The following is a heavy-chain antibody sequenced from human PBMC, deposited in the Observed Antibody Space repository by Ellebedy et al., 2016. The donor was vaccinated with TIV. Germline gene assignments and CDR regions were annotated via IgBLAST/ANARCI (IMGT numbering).Heavy chain of an antibody. D-gene: IGHD2-2*01. CDR2: IYYSGST. CDR3: ARGLRVVPAARYDY. V-gene: IGHV4-39*07. J-gene: IGHJ4*02. Sequence: SETLSLTXTVSGGSISSSSYYWGWIRQPPGKGLEWIGSIYYSGSTNYNPSLKSRVTISVDTSKNQFSLKLSSVTAADTAVYYCARGLRVVPAARYDYWGQGTLVTVSS. CDR1: GGSISSSSYY.